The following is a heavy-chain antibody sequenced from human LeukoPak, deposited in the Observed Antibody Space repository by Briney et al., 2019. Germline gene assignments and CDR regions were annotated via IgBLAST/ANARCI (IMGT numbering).Heavy chain of an antibody. D-gene: IGHD2-2*01. CDR2: IKSKTEGGTT. CDR3: TTVLYDSIVVVPAAMYFDY. V-gene: IGHV3-15*01. Sequence: PGGSLRLSCAASGFTFSNAWMSWIRQAPGKWREWVGRIKSKTEGGTTEYAAPVKGRFTISRDDSKNTLYLQMNSLKTEGTAVYYCTTVLYDSIVVVPAAMYFDYWGQGTLVTVSS. CDR1: GFTFSNAW. J-gene: IGHJ4*02.